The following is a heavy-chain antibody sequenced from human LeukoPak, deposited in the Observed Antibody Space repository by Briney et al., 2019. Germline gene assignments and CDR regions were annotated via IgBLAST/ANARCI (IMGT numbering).Heavy chain of an antibody. CDR2: ISSSSSYI. D-gene: IGHD6-13*01. CDR3: ARDYSSPGNFDY. J-gene: IGHJ4*02. CDR1: GYTFSSYS. V-gene: IGHV3-21*01. Sequence: GGSLRLSCAASGYTFSSYSMNWVRQAPGKGLEWVSSISSSSSYIYYADSVKGRFTISRDNAKNSLYLQMNSLRAEDTAVYYCARDYSSPGNFDYWGQGTLVTVSS.